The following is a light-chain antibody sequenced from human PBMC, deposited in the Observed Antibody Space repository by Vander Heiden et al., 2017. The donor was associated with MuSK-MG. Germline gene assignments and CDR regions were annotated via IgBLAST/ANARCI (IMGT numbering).Light chain of an antibody. J-gene: IGKJ2*01. CDR1: QSVSSY. V-gene: IGKV3-11*01. Sequence: EILLTHSPATLSLSPGERATLSCRASQSVSSYLAWYQQKPGQAPRLLIYDASNSATGIRARFRGSGSGTDFTLTISSLGPEDFAVYYCQQRSNGPPMYTFGQGTKLEIK. CDR3: QQRSNGPPMYT. CDR2: DAS.